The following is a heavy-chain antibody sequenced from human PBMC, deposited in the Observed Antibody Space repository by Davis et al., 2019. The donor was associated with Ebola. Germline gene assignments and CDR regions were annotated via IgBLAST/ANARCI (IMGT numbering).Heavy chain of an antibody. CDR3: ARGLELRNYYYYGMDV. D-gene: IGHD1-7*01. CDR1: GFTFSSYA. Sequence: GESLKISCAGSGFTFSSYAMSWVRQAPGKGLEWVSYISSSGSTIYYADSVKGRFTISRDNAKNSLYLQMNSLRAEDTAVYYCARGLELRNYYYYGMDVWGQGTTVTVSS. V-gene: IGHV3-48*03. J-gene: IGHJ6*02. CDR2: ISSSGSTI.